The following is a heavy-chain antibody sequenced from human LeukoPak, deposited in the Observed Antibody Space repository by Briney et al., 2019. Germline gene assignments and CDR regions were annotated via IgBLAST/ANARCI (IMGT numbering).Heavy chain of an antibody. CDR1: GYTFIDYT. Sequence: ASVKVSYKAFGYTFIDYTMHWLRQAPGQRLDWMGWINGGSGNTKYSPEFQGRVTITRDTSASTGYMELSSLRSEDTAVYYCANPRYDSSGYYYVDWGQGTLVTVSS. J-gene: IGHJ4*02. CDR3: ANPRYDSSGYYYVD. D-gene: IGHD3-22*01. CDR2: INGGSGNT. V-gene: IGHV1-3*01.